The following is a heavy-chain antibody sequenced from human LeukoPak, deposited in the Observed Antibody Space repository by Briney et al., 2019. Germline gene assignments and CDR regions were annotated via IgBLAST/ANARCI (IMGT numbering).Heavy chain of an antibody. Sequence: GRSLRLSCAASGFTFNSYAMRWVRQAPGKGLEWVAVVRYDAIDKEYADSMKGRFTISRDNSKNTLYLQMNSLRTDDTAVYYCATDFYSTSQPDYWGQGTLVTVTS. CDR2: VRYDAIDK. V-gene: IGHV3-30*03. CDR1: GFTFNSYA. D-gene: IGHD2/OR15-2a*01. CDR3: ATDFYSTSQPDY. J-gene: IGHJ4*02.